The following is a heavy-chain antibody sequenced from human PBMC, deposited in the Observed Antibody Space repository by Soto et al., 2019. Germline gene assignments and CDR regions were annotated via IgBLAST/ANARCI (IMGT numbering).Heavy chain of an antibody. V-gene: IGHV4-34*01. Sequence: QVQLQQWGAGLLKPSETLSLTCGVYGGSFSGYYWSWIRQPPGKGLEWLGEINHSGSTNYNPSLKSRVTISVDTSKNQFSLKLSSVTAADTAVYYCARGAPLIFGVVIRYNWFDPWGQGTLVTVSS. CDR2: INHSGST. CDR3: ARGAPLIFGVVIRYNWFDP. J-gene: IGHJ5*02. D-gene: IGHD3-3*01. CDR1: GGSFSGYY.